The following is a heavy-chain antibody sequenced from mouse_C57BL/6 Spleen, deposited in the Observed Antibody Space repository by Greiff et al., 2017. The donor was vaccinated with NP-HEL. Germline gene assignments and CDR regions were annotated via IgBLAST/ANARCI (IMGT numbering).Heavy chain of an antibody. CDR1: GYAFSSSW. CDR3: AIMFITSVVAPFDD. D-gene: IGHD1-1*01. CDR2: IYPGDGDT. Sequence: VQLQQSGPELVKPGASVKISCKASGYAFSSSWLNWVKQRPGKGLEWIGRIYPGDGDTNYNGKFKGKATLTADKSSSTAYMQLSSLTSEDSSVSFCAIMFITSVVAPFDDWGQGTTLTVSS. J-gene: IGHJ2*01. V-gene: IGHV1-82*01.